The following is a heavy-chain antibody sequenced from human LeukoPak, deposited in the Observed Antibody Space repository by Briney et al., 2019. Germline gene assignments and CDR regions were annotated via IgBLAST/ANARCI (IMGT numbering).Heavy chain of an antibody. D-gene: IGHD6-6*01. V-gene: IGHV3-7*01. J-gene: IGHJ4*02. Sequence: PGGSLRLSCAASGFTFSNYWMNWVRQAPGKGLEWVANIKQDGSEKYYVDSVRGRFTISRDNAKNSLFLQMNSLRAEDTAVYYCATAKYVSSSSGFDSWGQGVLVTVSS. CDR1: GFTFSNYW. CDR2: IKQDGSEK. CDR3: ATAKYVSSSSGFDS.